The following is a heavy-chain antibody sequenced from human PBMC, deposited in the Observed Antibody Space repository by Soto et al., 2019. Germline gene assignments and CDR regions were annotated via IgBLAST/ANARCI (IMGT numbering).Heavy chain of an antibody. Sequence: QVPLVESGGGVVQPGRSLRLSCAASGFTFSSYGMHWVRQAPGKGLEWVAVISYDGSNKYYADSVKGRFTISRDNSKNTLYLQTNSLRAEDTAVYYCAKEVREQVVTRRYNWFDPWGQGTLVTVSS. CDR1: GFTFSSYG. CDR2: ISYDGSNK. CDR3: AKEVREQVVTRRYNWFDP. D-gene: IGHD2-21*02. J-gene: IGHJ5*02. V-gene: IGHV3-30*18.